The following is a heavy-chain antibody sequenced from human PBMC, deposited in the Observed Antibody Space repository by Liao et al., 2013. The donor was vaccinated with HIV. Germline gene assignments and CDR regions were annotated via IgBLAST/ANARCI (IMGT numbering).Heavy chain of an antibody. D-gene: IGHD7-27*01. V-gene: IGHV4-30-2*01. CDR1: GGSISSGGYS. CDR3: ARADWGDASRIYFDY. CDR2: IYHSGST. Sequence: QLQLQESGSGLVKPSQTLSLTCAVSGGSISSGGYSWSWIRQPPGKGLEWIGYIYHSGSTYYNPSLKSRVTISVDRSKNQFSLKLSSVTAADTAVYYCARADWGDASRIYFDYWGQGTLVTVSS. J-gene: IGHJ4*02.